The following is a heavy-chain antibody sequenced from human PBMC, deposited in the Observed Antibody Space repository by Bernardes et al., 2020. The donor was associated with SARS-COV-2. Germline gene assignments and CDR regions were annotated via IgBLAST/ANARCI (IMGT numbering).Heavy chain of an antibody. CDR1: AFTFSTYS. CDR3: ARDKDFTIFGVIADGMDV. Sequence: GGSLRLSCAASAFTFSTYSMNWVRQAPGKGLEWVSYISSSSSAIYYADSVKGRFTISRDNAKNSLYLQMNSLRAEDTAVYYCARDKDFTIFGVIADGMDVWGQGTTVTVSS. J-gene: IGHJ6*02. V-gene: IGHV3-48*01. D-gene: IGHD3-3*01. CDR2: ISSSSSAI.